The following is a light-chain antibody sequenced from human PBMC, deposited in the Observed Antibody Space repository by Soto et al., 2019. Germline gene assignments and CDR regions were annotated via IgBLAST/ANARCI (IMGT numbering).Light chain of an antibody. Sequence: EIVMTQSPATLSVSPGERATRSCRASQSVSSNLAWYQQKPGQAPRLLIYGAFTRATGIPARFSGSGSGTEFTLTISSLQSEDFAVYCCQQYHNWPCTFGQGTKVEIK. CDR1: QSVSSN. CDR3: QQYHNWPCT. V-gene: IGKV3-15*01. J-gene: IGKJ1*01. CDR2: GAF.